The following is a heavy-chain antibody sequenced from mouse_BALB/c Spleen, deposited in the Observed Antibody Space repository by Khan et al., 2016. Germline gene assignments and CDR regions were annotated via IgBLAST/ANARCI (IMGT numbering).Heavy chain of an antibody. CDR3: ARKGTVPRMDY. J-gene: IGHJ4*01. CDR2: IAPGSGST. D-gene: IGHD1-1*01. CDR1: GYTFTSYW. Sequence: DLVKPGASVKLSCKASGYTFTSYWINWIKQRPGQGLEWIGRIAPGSGSTSYNEIFKGKATLTVDTSSCTAYIQLSSLSSEDSAVCFWARKGTVPRMDYWGQGTSVTVST. V-gene: IGHV1S41*01.